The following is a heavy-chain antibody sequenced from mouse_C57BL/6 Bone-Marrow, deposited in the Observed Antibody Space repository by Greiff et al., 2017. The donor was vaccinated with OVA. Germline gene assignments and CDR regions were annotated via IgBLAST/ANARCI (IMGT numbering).Heavy chain of an antibody. Sequence: VKLLESGAELARPGASVKLSCKASGYTFTSYGISWVKQRTGQGLEWIGEIYPRSGNTYYNEKFKGKATLTADKSSSTAYMELRSLTSEDSAVYFCARSGGYYYFDYWGQGTTLTVSS. CDR3: ARSGGYYYFDY. CDR1: GYTFTSYG. J-gene: IGHJ2*01. V-gene: IGHV1-81*01. CDR2: IYPRSGNT. D-gene: IGHD2-3*01.